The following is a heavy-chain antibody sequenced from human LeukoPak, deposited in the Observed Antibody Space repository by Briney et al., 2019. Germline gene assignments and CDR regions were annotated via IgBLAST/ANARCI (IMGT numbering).Heavy chain of an antibody. CDR2: INPNVSST. CDR3: AREDYGGNVGVPDY. CDR1: GYTFTHYY. D-gene: IGHD4-23*01. V-gene: IGHV1-46*01. Sequence: ASVTVSFKASGYTFTHYYMHWVRQAPGQGLEWMGIINPNVSSTFYAQKFQGRVTMTRDTSTSTFYMELSSLKSEDTAMYYCAREDYGGNVGVPDYWGQGTRVTVSS. J-gene: IGHJ4*02.